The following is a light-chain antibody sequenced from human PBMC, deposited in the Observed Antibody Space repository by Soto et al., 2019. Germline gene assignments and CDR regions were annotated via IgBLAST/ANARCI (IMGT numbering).Light chain of an antibody. V-gene: IGKV3-11*01. Sequence: EIVLTQSLATLSLSPGERATLSCRASQSVSKYLAWFQQKPGQTPRLLVYDTSNRATGIPARFSGSGSGTSFTIAISSLAPEDFAVYYCQQRCNWPVTFGQGTKLVIK. CDR1: QSVSKY. CDR3: QQRCNWPVT. J-gene: IGKJ2*01. CDR2: DTS.